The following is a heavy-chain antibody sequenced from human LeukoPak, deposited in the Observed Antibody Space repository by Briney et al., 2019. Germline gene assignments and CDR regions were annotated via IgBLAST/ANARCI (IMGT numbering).Heavy chain of an antibody. CDR1: GFTFSNYW. V-gene: IGHV3-7*05. CDR2: INQDGSEK. CDR3: ARDGGGDIVVAFAFDI. J-gene: IGHJ3*02. D-gene: IGHD2-15*01. Sequence: GGSLRLSCAASGFTFSNYWMSWVRQAPGKGLEWVAHINQDGSEKYYVDSVKGRFTISRDNAKNSLYLQMNSLRAEYTAVYYSARDGGGDIVVAFAFDIWGQGTMVTVSS.